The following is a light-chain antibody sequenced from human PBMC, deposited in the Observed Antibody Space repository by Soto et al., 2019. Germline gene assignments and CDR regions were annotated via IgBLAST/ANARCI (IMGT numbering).Light chain of an antibody. V-gene: IGKV3-11*01. Sequence: EIVLTQSPATLSLSPGERATLSCRASQSVSSYLAWYQQKPGQAPRLLIYDASNRATGIPCRFSGSGSGTDFTLTISSLEPEDFALYYCQQRSNSYTFGQGTKLEI. CDR2: DAS. J-gene: IGKJ2*01. CDR1: QSVSSY. CDR3: QQRSNSYT.